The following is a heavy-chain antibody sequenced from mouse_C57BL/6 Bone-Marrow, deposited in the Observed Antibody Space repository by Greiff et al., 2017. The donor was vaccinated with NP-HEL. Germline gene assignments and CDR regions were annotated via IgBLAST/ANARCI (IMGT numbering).Heavy chain of an antibody. CDR3: ARCPGQSLSYFDY. J-gene: IGHJ2*01. V-gene: IGHV1-55*01. Sequence: SGAELVKPGASVKMSCKASGYTFTSYWITWVKQRPGQGLEWIGDIYPGSGSTNYNEKFKSKATLTVDTSSSTAYMQLSSLTSEDSAVYYCARCPGQSLSYFDYWGQGTTLTVSS. D-gene: IGHD1-3*01. CDR2: IYPGSGST. CDR1: GYTFTSYW.